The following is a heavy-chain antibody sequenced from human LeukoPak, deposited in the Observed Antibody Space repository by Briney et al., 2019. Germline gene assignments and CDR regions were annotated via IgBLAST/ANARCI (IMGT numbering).Heavy chain of an antibody. V-gene: IGHV3-48*01. D-gene: IGHD3-16*01. CDR3: ARHGGYYYMDV. CDR2: ISSSSSTI. J-gene: IGHJ6*03. CDR1: GFTFSSYS. Sequence: GGSLRLSCAASGFTFSSYSMNWVRQAPGKGLEWVSYISSSSSTIYYADSVKGRFTISRDNAKNSLYLQMNSLRAEDTAVYYCARHGGYYYMDVWGKGTTVTVSS.